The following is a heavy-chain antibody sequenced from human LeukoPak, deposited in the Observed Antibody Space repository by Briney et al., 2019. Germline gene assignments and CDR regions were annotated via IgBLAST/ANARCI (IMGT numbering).Heavy chain of an antibody. D-gene: IGHD7-27*01. Sequence: SETLSLTCTVSGGSISSRSYYWGWIRQPPGKGLEWIGYVYYTGSTEYNPSLRSRVTISLEMSKQQFSLTLTSVTAADTAVYYCASNTGTVFDYWGQGALVTVSS. CDR3: ASNTGTVFDY. V-gene: IGHV4-61*05. CDR1: GGSISSRSYY. CDR2: VYYTGST. J-gene: IGHJ4*02.